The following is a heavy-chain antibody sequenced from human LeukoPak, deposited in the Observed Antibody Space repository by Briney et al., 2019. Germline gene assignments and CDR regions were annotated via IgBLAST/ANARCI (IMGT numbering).Heavy chain of an antibody. CDR2: IYPNSGAT. V-gene: IGHV1-2*02. J-gene: IGHJ4*02. CDR3: GALLSNGPFDY. Sequence: ASVKVSCKASGYTFTGYYMHWVRQAPGQGLEWMGWIYPNSGATKYAQKFQGRVTMTRDTSISTAYMELSGLRSDDTAVYYCGALLSNGPFDYWGQGSLVTVSS. CDR1: GYTFTGYY.